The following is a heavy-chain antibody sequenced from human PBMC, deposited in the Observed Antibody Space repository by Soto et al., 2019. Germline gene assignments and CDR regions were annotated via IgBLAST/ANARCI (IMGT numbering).Heavy chain of an antibody. Sequence: PSETLSLTCAVYGGSFSGYYWSWIRQPPGKGLEWIGEINHSGSTNYNPSLKSRVTISVDTSQNQFSLKLSSVTAADTAVYYCATPGIAAAGRSGGWFDPWGQGTLVTVSS. V-gene: IGHV4-34*01. CDR3: ATPGIAAAGRSGGWFDP. D-gene: IGHD6-13*01. CDR1: GGSFSGYY. CDR2: INHSGST. J-gene: IGHJ5*02.